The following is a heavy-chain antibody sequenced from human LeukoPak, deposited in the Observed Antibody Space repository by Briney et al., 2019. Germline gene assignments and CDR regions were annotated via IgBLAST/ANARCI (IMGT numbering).Heavy chain of an antibody. Sequence: GGSLRLSCAASGFTFRTYWMSWVRQAPGKGLEWVSGISWNSGSIGYADSVKGRFTISRDNAKNSLYLQMNSLRTEDTALYYCARAIGVTCISTSCYSFDYWGQGTLVTVSS. CDR2: ISWNSGSI. J-gene: IGHJ4*02. V-gene: IGHV3-9*01. CDR1: GFTFRTYW. CDR3: ARAIGVTCISTSCYSFDY. D-gene: IGHD2-2*02.